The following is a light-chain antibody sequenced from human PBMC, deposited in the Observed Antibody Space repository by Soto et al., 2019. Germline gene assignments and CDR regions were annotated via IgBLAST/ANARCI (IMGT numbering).Light chain of an antibody. J-gene: IGLJ1*01. V-gene: IGLV2-11*01. CDR2: DVS. CDR1: SSDVGGYNF. CDR3: CSYAGSYTWV. Sequence: QSALTQPRSVSGSPGQSVTISCTGTSSDVGGYNFVSWYQQHPGKAPKLMIYDVSNRPSGVPDRFSGSKSANTASLTISGLQAEDEADYYCCSYAGSYTWVFGTGTKVTVL.